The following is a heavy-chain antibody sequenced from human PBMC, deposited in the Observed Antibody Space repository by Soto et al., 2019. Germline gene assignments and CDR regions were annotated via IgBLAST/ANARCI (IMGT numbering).Heavy chain of an antibody. V-gene: IGHV4-59*01. J-gene: IGHJ3*02. CDR2: IYYSGST. Sequence: QVQLQESGPGLVKPSETLSLTCTVSGGSISSYYWSWIRQPPGKGLEWIGYIYYSGSTNYNPSLKSRVTISVDTSKNQFSLKLSSVTAADTAVYYCARHYDFWSGYYTGAFDIWGQGTMVTVSS. CDR1: GGSISSYY. D-gene: IGHD3-3*01. CDR3: ARHYDFWSGYYTGAFDI.